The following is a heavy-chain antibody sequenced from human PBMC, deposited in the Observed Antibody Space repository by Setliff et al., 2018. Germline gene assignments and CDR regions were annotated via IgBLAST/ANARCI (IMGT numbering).Heavy chain of an antibody. V-gene: IGHV4-34*09. J-gene: IGHJ3*02. CDR1: GGSFSGYY. D-gene: IGHD4-17*01. CDR3: ARDPLTTNRRRAFDI. Sequence: SETLSLTCAVYGGSFSGYYWSWIRQPPGKGLEWLGEINHSGSTNCNPSLKSRVTISVDTSKNQFSLKLSSVTAADTAVYYCARDPLTTNRRRAFDIWGQGTMVTV. CDR2: INHSGST.